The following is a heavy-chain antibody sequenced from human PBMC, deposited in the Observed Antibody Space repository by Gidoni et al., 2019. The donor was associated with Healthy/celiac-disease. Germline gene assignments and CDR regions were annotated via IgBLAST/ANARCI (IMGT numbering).Heavy chain of an antibody. CDR1: GFTFRSYA. D-gene: IGHD6-13*01. CDR3: AKDRIAAAGTPYYFDY. Sequence: EVQLLESGGGLVQPGGSLRLSCAASGFTFRSYAMSWVRQAPGKGLEWVSAISGSGGSTYYADSVKGRFTISRDNSKNTLYLQMNSLRAEDTAVYYCAKDRIAAAGTPYYFDYWGQGTLVTVSS. J-gene: IGHJ4*02. V-gene: IGHV3-23*01. CDR2: ISGSGGST.